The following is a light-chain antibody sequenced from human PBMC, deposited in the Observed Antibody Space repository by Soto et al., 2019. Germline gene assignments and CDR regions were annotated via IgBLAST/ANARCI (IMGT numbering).Light chain of an antibody. CDR1: QSVLYSSTNKNY. Sequence: DIVMTQSPDSLAVSLGERATINCKSSQSVLYSSTNKNYLAWYQHRPGQPPKMLIYWASTRESGVPDGFSGAGSGNDFTLTITSLQAEDVAVYYCQQYESTPPTFGQGTKLEIK. V-gene: IGKV4-1*01. J-gene: IGKJ2*01. CDR3: QQYESTPPT. CDR2: WAS.